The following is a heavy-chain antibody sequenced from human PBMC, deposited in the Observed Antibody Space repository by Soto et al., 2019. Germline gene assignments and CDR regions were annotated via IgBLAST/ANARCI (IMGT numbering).Heavy chain of an antibody. V-gene: IGHV3-23*01. CDR2: ISGSGSNT. J-gene: IGHJ6*02. Sequence: EVQLLESGGGLVQPGGSLRLACAASGFTFTNYAMSWARQAPGKGLECVSAISGSGSNTYYADFVKGRFTISRDTSKNTLYLHMNSLRVEDTAVYYCARGFYYYGMDVWGQGTTVTVSS. CDR3: ARGFYYYGMDV. CDR1: GFTFTNYA.